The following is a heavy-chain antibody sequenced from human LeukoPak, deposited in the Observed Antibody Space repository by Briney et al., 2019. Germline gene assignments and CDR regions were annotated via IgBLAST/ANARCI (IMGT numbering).Heavy chain of an antibody. CDR1: GGSVNNGPYY. J-gene: IGHJ4*02. CDR2: ISYAGGT. CDR3: ARIIVGASFDY. D-gene: IGHD1-26*01. Sequence: TSETRSLTCTVSGGSVNNGPYYWSWIRQHPGKGLEWIGYISYAGGTYYNPSLESRVSMSVDTSKNQFSLKLSSVTAADTAMYYCARIIVGASFDYWGEGILVTVSS. V-gene: IGHV4-31*03.